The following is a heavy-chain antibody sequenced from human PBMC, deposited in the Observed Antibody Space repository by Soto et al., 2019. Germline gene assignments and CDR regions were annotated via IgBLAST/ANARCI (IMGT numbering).Heavy chain of an antibody. J-gene: IGHJ6*02. CDR3: VKVFGEYDILVGYPALGS. CDR1: GFTFSSYA. D-gene: IGHD3-9*01. CDR2: VSRSGDNT. Sequence: PWGSLRLSCAASGFTFSSYAMSWVRQAPGEGLEWVSAVSRSGDNTYHADSVKGWFTISRDDSKNTLYVQMTSLRVEDTAVYYCVKVFGEYDILVGYPALGSRGHGTSVPGSS. V-gene: IGHV3-23*01.